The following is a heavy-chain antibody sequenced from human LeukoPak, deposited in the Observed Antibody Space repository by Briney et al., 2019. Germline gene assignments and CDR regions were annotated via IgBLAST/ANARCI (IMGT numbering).Heavy chain of an antibody. D-gene: IGHD3-22*01. CDR2: ISWNSGSI. CDR3: AKDLSYDSSGYYRTFDY. J-gene: IGHJ4*02. Sequence: GGSLRLSCAASGFTFDDYAMHWVRQAPGKGLEWVSGISWNSGSIGYADSVKGRFTISRDNAKNSLYLQMNSLRAEDTALYYCAKDLSYDSSGYYRTFDYWGQGTLVTVSS. V-gene: IGHV3-9*01. CDR1: GFTFDDYA.